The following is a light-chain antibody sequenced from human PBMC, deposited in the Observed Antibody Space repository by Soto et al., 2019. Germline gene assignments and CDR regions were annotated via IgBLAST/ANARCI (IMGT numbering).Light chain of an antibody. CDR2: DAS. CDR3: QQRQNWPPLT. V-gene: IGKV3-11*01. Sequence: VLTQSPATLSLSPGERATLSCRASQSVNTYLAWYQQRPGQAPRLLIYDASNRAAGIPARCSGSGSGTDFTLTISSLEPEDFAVYYCQQRQNWPPLTFGGGSVVEIK. CDR1: QSVNTY. J-gene: IGKJ4*01.